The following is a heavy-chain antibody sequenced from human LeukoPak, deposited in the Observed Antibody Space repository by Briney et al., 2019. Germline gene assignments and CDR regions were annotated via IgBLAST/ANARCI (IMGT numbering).Heavy chain of an antibody. CDR3: AREGTAGTNLNWFDP. D-gene: IGHD1-1*01. J-gene: IGHJ5*02. CDR1: GGSISSYY. V-gene: IGHV4-59*01. CDR2: ISYSGST. Sequence: SETLSLTCTVSGGSISSYYWSWIRQPPGKGLEWIGYISYSGSTNFNPSLKSRVTISVDTSKNQFSLKLSPVTAADTAVYYCAREGTAGTNLNWFDPWGQGTLVTVSS.